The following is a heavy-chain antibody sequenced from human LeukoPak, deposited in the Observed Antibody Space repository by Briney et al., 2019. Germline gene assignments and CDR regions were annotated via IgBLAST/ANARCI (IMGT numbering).Heavy chain of an antibody. D-gene: IGHD2-21*02. CDR2: INPSGGST. CDR1: GYTFTSYY. CDR3: ARVDCGGDCYPTFDY. V-gene: IGHV1-46*01. Sequence: ASVKVSCKASGYTFTSYYMRWVRQAPGQGLEWMGIINPSGGSTSYAQKFQGRVTMTRDTSTSTVYMELSSLRSEDTAVYYCARVDCGGDCYPTFDYWGQGTLVTVSS. J-gene: IGHJ4*02.